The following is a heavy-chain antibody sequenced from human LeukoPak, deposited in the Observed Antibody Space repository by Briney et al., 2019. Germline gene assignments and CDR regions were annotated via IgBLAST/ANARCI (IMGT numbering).Heavy chain of an antibody. CDR1: GYTFTGYY. V-gene: IGHV1-2*02. Sequence: ASVKVSCKASGYTFTGYYMHWVRQAPGQGLEWMGWINPNSGGTNYAQKFQGRVTMTRDTSISPAYMELSRLRSDDTAVYYCAIRYYDILTGLDYWGQGTLVTVSS. J-gene: IGHJ4*02. CDR3: AIRYYDILTGLDY. CDR2: INPNSGGT. D-gene: IGHD3-9*01.